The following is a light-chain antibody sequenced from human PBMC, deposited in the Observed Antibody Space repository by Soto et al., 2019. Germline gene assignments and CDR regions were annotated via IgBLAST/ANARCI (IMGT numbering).Light chain of an antibody. V-gene: IGKV1-5*01. Sequence: DLQMTQSPSTLSASLGDRCTITCLSSQTMANWLAWYQQKPGKAPKLLIYAASTLQSGVPSRFSGSGSGTDFTLTISCLQSEDFAVYYCQQYNNWPPITFGQGTRLEIK. CDR3: QQYNNWPPIT. CDR1: QTMANW. CDR2: AAS. J-gene: IGKJ5*01.